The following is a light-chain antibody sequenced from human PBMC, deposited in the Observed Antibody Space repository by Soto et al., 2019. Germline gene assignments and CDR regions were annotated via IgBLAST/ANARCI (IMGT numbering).Light chain of an antibody. V-gene: IGLV3-1*01. CDR2: QDS. CDR1: KLGDKY. CDR3: QAWDSSTAWV. J-gene: IGLJ2*01. Sequence: SYELTQPPSLSVSPGQTASITCSGDKLGDKYACWYQQKPCQSPVLVIYQDSKRPSGIPERFSGSNSGNTATLTISGTQAMDEADYYCQAWDSSTAWVFGGGTKLTVL.